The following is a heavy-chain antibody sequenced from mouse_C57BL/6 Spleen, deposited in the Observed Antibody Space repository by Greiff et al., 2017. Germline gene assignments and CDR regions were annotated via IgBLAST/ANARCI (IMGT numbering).Heavy chain of an antibody. J-gene: IGHJ2*01. Sequence: DVMLVESGGGLVKPGGSLKLSCAASGFTFSSYTMSWVRQTPEKRLEWVATISGGGGNTYYPDSVKGRLTISRDNAKNTLYLKMSRLRSEDTALYYCARYGNLYYFDYGGQGTTLTVSS. CDR2: ISGGGGNT. V-gene: IGHV5-9*01. D-gene: IGHD2-10*02. CDR1: GFTFSSYT. CDR3: ARYGNLYYFDY.